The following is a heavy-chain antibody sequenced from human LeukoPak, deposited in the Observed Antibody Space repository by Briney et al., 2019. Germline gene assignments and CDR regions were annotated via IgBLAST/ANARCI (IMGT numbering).Heavy chain of an antibody. D-gene: IGHD3-22*01. Sequence: PGGSLRLSCAASGFTFSSYGMHWVRQAPGKGLEWVAVIWYDGSNKYYADSVKGRFTISRDNSKNTLYLQMNSLRAEDTAVYYCAKDWRYYDSSGSLGLPDYWGQGTLVIVSS. CDR3: AKDWRYYDSSGSLGLPDY. CDR2: IWYDGSNK. CDR1: GFTFSSYG. V-gene: IGHV3-33*06. J-gene: IGHJ4*02.